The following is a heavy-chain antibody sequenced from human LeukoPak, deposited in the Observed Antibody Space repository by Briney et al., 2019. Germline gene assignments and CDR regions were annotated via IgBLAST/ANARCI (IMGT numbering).Heavy chain of an antibody. Sequence: ASVKVSCKASGYTFTSYGISWVRQAPGQGLEWMGWISAYNGNTNYAQKLQGRVTVTTDTSTSTAYMELRSLRSDDTAVYYCARAGGGSQSDNWFDPWGQGTLVTVSS. D-gene: IGHD3-16*01. J-gene: IGHJ5*02. CDR2: ISAYNGNT. V-gene: IGHV1-18*01. CDR1: GYTFTSYG. CDR3: ARAGGGSQSDNWFDP.